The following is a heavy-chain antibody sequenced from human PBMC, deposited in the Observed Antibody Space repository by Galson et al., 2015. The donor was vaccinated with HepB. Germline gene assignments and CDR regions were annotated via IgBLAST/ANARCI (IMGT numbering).Heavy chain of an antibody. CDR2: ISTNGATI. Sequence: SLRLSCAASESTFSSYTMNWVRQTPGKGLQWVSYISTNGATIHYADSVKGRFTIARDNAKNIMWLQMNSLRAEDTAVYYCATAKFGSGAYWTFDIWGQGTLVTVSS. CDR3: ATAKFGSGAYWTFDI. V-gene: IGHV3-48*04. J-gene: IGHJ3*02. CDR1: ESTFSSYT. D-gene: IGHD4/OR15-4a*01.